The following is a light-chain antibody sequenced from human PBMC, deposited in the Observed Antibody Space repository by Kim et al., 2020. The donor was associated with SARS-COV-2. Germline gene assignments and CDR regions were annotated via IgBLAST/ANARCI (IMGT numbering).Light chain of an antibody. CDR3: QVWDSYSDHVV. Sequence: APGKTARITCRGNNIGSKSVHWYQQKPGQAPVLVIYYDSDRPSGIPERFSGSNSGTTATLTISRVEAGDEADYYCQVWDSYSDHVVFGGGTQLTVL. CDR1: NIGSKS. J-gene: IGLJ2*01. CDR2: YDS. V-gene: IGLV3-21*04.